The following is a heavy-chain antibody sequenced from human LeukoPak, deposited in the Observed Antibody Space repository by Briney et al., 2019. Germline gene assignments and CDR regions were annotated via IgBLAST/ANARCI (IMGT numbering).Heavy chain of an antibody. CDR2: ISYDGSNK. Sequence: GGSLRLSCAASGFTFSSYAMHWVRQAPGKGLEWVAVISYDGSNKYYADSVKGRFTISRDNSKNTLYLQMNSLRAEDTAVYYCAREGVPAASYYYYYMDVWGKGTTVTVSS. V-gene: IGHV3-30-3*01. CDR1: GFTFSSYA. CDR3: AREGVPAASYYYYYMDV. J-gene: IGHJ6*03. D-gene: IGHD2-2*01.